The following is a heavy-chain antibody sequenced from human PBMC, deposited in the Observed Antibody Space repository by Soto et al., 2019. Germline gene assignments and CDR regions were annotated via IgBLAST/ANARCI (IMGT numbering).Heavy chain of an antibody. CDR3: ARSGSGSYYPHFDY. Sequence: PGGSLRLSCAASGFTFSSYSMNWVRQAPGKGLEWVSSISSSSSYIYYADSVKGRFTISRDNAKNSLYLQMNSLRAEDTAVYYCARSGSGSYYPHFDYWGRGTLVTVSS. D-gene: IGHD3-10*01. CDR1: GFTFSSYS. V-gene: IGHV3-21*01. CDR2: ISSSSSYI. J-gene: IGHJ4*02.